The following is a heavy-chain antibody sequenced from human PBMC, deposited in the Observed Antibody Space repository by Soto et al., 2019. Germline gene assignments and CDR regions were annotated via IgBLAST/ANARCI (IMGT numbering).Heavy chain of an antibody. V-gene: IGHV3-9*01. CDR3: AKDPLPDILTGYCFDY. CDR2: ISWNSGSI. Sequence: GGSLRLSCAASGFTFDDYAMHWVRQAPGKGLEWVSGISWNSGSIGYADSVKGRFTISRDNAKNSLYLQMDSLRAEDTALYYCAKDPLPDILTGYCFDYWGQGTLVTVSS. CDR1: GFTFDDYA. J-gene: IGHJ4*02. D-gene: IGHD3-9*01.